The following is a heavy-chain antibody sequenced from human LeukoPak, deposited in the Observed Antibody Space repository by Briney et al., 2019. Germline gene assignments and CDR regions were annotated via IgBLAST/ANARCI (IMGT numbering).Heavy chain of an antibody. CDR1: GYTFTSYG. CDR3: ARDFYDSSGDTYAFDI. CDR2: ISAYNGNT. V-gene: IGHV1-18*01. J-gene: IGHJ3*02. Sequence: GASVKVPCKASGYTFTSYGISWVRQAPGQGLEWMGWISAYNGNTNYAQKLQGRVTMTTDTSTSTAYMELRSLRSDDTAVYYCARDFYDSSGDTYAFDIWGQGTMVTVSS. D-gene: IGHD3-22*01.